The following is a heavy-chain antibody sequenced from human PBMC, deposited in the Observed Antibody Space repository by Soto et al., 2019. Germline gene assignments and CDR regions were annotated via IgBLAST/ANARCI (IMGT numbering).Heavy chain of an antibody. CDR3: ARGPNYDAYFDY. Sequence: GSLRLSCAASGFTFSSYAIHWVRQAPGKGLEWVAYLSGSSSPIHYTDSAMGRFTITRDNAKNSVFLQMNSLRDEDTAVYYCARGPNYDAYFDYWGRGTLVTVSS. V-gene: IGHV3-48*02. CDR2: LSGSSSPI. D-gene: IGHD5-12*01. CDR1: GFTFSSYA. J-gene: IGHJ4*02.